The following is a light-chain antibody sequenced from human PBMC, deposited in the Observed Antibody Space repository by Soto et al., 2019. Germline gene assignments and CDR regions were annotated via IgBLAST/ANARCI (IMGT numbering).Light chain of an antibody. Sequence: EIVLTQSPGTLSSSPGERATLSCRASQSFGSSYLAWYQQKPGQAPRLLIYGASSRATDIPDRFSGSGFGTDFTLTISSLEPEDFAVYYCHQRSNWPPFTFGRGTRLENK. CDR1: QSFGSSY. V-gene: IGKV3D-20*02. CDR3: HQRSNWPPFT. CDR2: GAS. J-gene: IGKJ5*01.